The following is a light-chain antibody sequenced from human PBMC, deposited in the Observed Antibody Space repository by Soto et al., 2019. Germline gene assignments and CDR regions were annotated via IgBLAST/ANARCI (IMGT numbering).Light chain of an antibody. CDR3: QQYNDWPPWT. CDR2: GAS. CDR1: QSISSH. J-gene: IGKJ1*01. Sequence: IVMTQSPATLSVSPGERATLSCRASQSISSHLVWYQQKPGQAPRLVIYGASTRVTGIPARFSGSGSGTEFTLTISSVQSEDFAVYYCQQYNDWPPWTFGQGTKVDIK. V-gene: IGKV3D-15*01.